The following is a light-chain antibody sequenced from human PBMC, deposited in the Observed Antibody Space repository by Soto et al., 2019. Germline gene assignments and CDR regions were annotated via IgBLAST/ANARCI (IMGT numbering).Light chain of an antibody. CDR1: SAHSSYA. Sequence: QSVLTQSPSASASLGASVKLTCTLSSAHSSYAIAWHQQQPEKGPRYLMKLNSDGSHSKGDGIPDLFSGSSSGAERYLTISRLQSDDEAYYYCQTWGTGIHVVFGGGTKLTVL. CDR2: LNSDGSH. V-gene: IGLV4-69*01. CDR3: QTWGTGIHVV. J-gene: IGLJ2*01.